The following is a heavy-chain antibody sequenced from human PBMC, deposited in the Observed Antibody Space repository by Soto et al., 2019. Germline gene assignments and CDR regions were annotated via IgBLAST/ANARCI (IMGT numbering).Heavy chain of an antibody. CDR3: ARESLYCSGGSCYSEDFDYYFDY. V-gene: IGHV4-30-4*01. Sequence: PSETLSLTCTVSGGSISSGDYYWSWIRQPPGKGLEWIGYIYYSGSTYYNPSLKSRVTISVDTSKNQFSLKLSSVTAADTAVYYCARESLYCSGGSCYSEDFDYYFDYWGQGTLVTVSS. CDR2: IYYSGST. D-gene: IGHD2-15*01. CDR1: GGSISSGDYY. J-gene: IGHJ4*02.